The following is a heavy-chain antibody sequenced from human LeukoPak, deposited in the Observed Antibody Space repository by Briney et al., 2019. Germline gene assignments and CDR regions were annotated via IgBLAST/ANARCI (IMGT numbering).Heavy chain of an antibody. Sequence: SETLSLTCAVYGGSFSGYYWSWIRQPPGKGLEWIGEINHSGSTNYNPSLKSRVTISVDTSKNQFSLKPSSVTAADTAVYYCARGWYEGSWGQGTLVTVSS. CDR1: GGSFSGYY. V-gene: IGHV4-34*01. D-gene: IGHD6-13*01. CDR3: ARGWYEGS. CDR2: INHSGST. J-gene: IGHJ5*02.